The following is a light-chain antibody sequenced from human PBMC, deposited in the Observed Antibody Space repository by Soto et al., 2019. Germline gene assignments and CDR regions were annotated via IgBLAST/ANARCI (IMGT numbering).Light chain of an antibody. CDR3: QQYNIYPWT. Sequence: DIQMTQSPSTLSASVGDRVTITCRASQSISNWLAWYQQKPGKAPKLLIYKASNLESGVPSRFSGSGSGTEFTLTISSLQPDDFATYYCQQYNIYPWTFGQGTKVEIK. CDR1: QSISNW. CDR2: KAS. V-gene: IGKV1-5*03. J-gene: IGKJ1*01.